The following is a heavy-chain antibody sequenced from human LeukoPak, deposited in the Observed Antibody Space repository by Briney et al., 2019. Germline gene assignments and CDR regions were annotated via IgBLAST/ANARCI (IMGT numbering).Heavy chain of an antibody. D-gene: IGHD5-18*01. CDR1: AFTFSSDS. CDR2: ISSSGSYI. J-gene: IGHJ4*02. V-gene: IGHV3-21*01. Sequence: GGSLRLSCAASAFTFSSDSMNWGRQAPGKGLEWVSSISSSGSYIYYADSVKGRFTISRDNAKNSLHLQMNSLRAEDTAVYYCARGSGVQVWSSLDYWGQGTLVTVSS. CDR3: ARGSGVQVWSSLDY.